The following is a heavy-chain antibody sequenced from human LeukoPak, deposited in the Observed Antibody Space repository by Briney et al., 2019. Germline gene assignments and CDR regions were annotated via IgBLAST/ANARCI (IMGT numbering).Heavy chain of an antibody. CDR2: ISSDGSNT. V-gene: IGHV3-30*04. CDR1: GFTFTSWA. D-gene: IGHD5-24*01. Sequence: GGSLRLSCAASGFTFTSWAMHWVRQAPGKGLEWVALISSDGSNTFYADSVKGRFTISRDNAKNSLYLQMNSLRAEDTAVYYCAREMGDGYNFWGQGTLVTVSS. J-gene: IGHJ4*02. CDR3: AREMGDGYNF.